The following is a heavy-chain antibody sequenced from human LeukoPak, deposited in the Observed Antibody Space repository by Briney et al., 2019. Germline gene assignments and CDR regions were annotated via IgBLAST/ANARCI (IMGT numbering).Heavy chain of an antibody. D-gene: IGHD6-13*01. J-gene: IGHJ5*02. CDR2: IIPILGIA. CDR3: ARTGIVAAGGGGHNWFDP. CDR1: GGTFSSYA. V-gene: IGHV1-69*04. Sequence: ASVKVSCKASGGTFSSYAISWVRQAPGQGLEWMGRIIPILGIANYAQKFQGRVTITADKSTSTAYMELSSLRSEDTAVYYCARTGIVAAGGGGHNWFDPWGQGTLVTVSS.